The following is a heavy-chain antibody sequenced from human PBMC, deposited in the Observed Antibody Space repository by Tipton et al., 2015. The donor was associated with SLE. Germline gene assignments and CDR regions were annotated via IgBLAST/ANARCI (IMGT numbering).Heavy chain of an antibody. J-gene: IGHJ3*02. CDR3: AKDVERDYVDSGASDAFDI. Sequence: SLRLSCAASGFTFSDYYMSWIRQAPGKGLEWVSYISSSSSYTNYADSVKGRFTIARDNSKNTLDLQMNSLRAEDTAVYYCAKDVERDYVDSGASDAFDIWGQGTMVTVSS. CDR1: GFTFSDYY. CDR2: ISSSSSYT. D-gene: IGHD4-17*01. V-gene: IGHV3-11*05.